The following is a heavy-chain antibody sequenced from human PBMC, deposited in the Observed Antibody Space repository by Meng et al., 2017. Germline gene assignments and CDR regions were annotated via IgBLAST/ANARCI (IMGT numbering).Heavy chain of an antibody. D-gene: IGHD2-2*02. CDR2: INHSGST. CDR3: ARGRAGYCSSTSCYRFAWFDP. J-gene: IGHJ5*02. Sequence: QVQLQQWGAGLWKPSETLSLTCGVYGGSCSGYYWSWIRQPPGKGLEWIGEINHSGSTNYNPSLKSRVTISVDTSKNQFSLKLSSVTAADTAVYYCARGRAGYCSSTSCYRFAWFDPWGQGTLVTVSS. V-gene: IGHV4-34*01. CDR1: GGSCSGYY.